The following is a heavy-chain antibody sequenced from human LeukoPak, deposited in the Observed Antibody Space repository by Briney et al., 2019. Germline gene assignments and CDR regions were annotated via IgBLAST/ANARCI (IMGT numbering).Heavy chain of an antibody. V-gene: IGHV2-5*02. CDR2: IYWDDDK. CDR1: GFSLSSSGVG. J-gene: IGHJ4*02. D-gene: IGHD1-26*01. Sequence: SGPTLVKPTQTLTLTCTFSGFSLSSSGVGVGWIRQPPGKALEWLALIYWDDDKRYSPSLKSRLTISKDTSKNQVVLTMTNMNPVDTATYYCAHRRGTYYFQYWGQGTLVTVSS. CDR3: AHRRGTYYFQY.